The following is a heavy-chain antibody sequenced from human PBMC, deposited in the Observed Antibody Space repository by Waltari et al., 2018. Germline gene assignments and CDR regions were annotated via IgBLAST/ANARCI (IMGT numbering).Heavy chain of an antibody. J-gene: IGHJ6*02. CDR1: GFTFSSYA. CDR2: ISGSGGST. CDR3: AKERVTGDYYYYGMDV. D-gene: IGHD3-10*01. Sequence: EVQLLESGGGLVQPGGSLRLSCAASGFTFSSYAMSWVRQAPGKGLEWVSAISGSGGSTYYADSVKGRFTISRDNSKNTLYLQMNSLRAEDTAVYYCAKERVTGDYYYYGMDVWGHGTTVTVSS. V-gene: IGHV3-23*01.